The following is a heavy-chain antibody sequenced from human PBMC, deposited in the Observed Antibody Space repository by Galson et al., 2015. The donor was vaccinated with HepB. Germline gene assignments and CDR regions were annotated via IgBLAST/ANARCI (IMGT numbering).Heavy chain of an antibody. Sequence: SETLSLTCAVYGGSFSGYYWSWIRQPPGKGLEWIGYIYYSGSTNYNPSLKSRVTISVDTSKNQFSLKLSSVTAADTAVYYCARHMNDRLLKGLDCWGQGTLVTVSS. J-gene: IGHJ4*02. CDR2: IYYSGST. CDR3: ARHMNDRLLKGLDC. CDR1: GGSFSGYY. D-gene: IGHD3-22*01. V-gene: IGHV4-59*08.